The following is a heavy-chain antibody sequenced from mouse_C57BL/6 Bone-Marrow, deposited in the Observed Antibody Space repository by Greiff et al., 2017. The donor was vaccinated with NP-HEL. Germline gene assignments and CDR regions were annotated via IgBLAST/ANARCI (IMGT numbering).Heavy chain of an antibody. D-gene: IGHD2-4*01. CDR2: ISSGGSYT. V-gene: IGHV5-6*02. CDR3: ARRGIYYDYEGFAY. CDR1: GFTFSSYG. J-gene: IGHJ3*01. Sequence: EVKVVESGGDLVKPGGSLKLSCAASGFTFSSYGMSWVRQTPDKRLEWVATISSGGSYTYYPDSVKGRFTISRDNAKNTLYLQMSSLKSEDTAMYYCARRGIYYDYEGFAYWGQGTLVTVSA.